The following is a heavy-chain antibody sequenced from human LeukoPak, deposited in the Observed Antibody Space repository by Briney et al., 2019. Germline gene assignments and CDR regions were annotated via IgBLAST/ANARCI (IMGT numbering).Heavy chain of an antibody. J-gene: IGHJ4*02. V-gene: IGHV3-72*01. CDR3: TSVCAGLVEY. CDR1: GFAFSEHW. CDR2: IRNKARSYST. D-gene: IGHD3-16*01. Sequence: GGSLRLSCGAFGFAFSEHWMDWVRQAPGKGLEWVGRIRNKARSYSTEYAASVRGRFIISRDDSKNLLYLQMTSLKTEDTAVYYCTSVCAGLVEYWGQGTLVIVSS.